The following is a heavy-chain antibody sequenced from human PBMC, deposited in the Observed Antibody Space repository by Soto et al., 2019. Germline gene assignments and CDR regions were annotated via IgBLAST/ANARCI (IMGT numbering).Heavy chain of an antibody. CDR3: ANAGASGWSTYYYYGMDV. V-gene: IGHV3-30*18. D-gene: IGHD6-19*01. J-gene: IGHJ6*02. CDR2: ISYDGSNK. Sequence: QVQLVESGGGVVQPGRSLRLSCAASGFTFSSYGMHWVRQAPGKGLEWVAVISYDGSNKYYADSVKGRFTISRDNSKNTLYLQMNSLRAEDTAVYYCANAGASGWSTYYYYGMDVWGQGTTVTVSS. CDR1: GFTFSSYG.